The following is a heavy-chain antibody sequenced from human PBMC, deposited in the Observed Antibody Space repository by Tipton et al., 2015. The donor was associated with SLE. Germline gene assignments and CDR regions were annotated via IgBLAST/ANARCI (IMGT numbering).Heavy chain of an antibody. J-gene: IGHJ4*02. V-gene: IGHV4-39*07. CDR3: ARDDYRYDTTGYHLLGHFDF. CDR2: VYYTGNT. D-gene: IGHD3-22*01. CDR1: GDSISSSSYY. Sequence: TLSLTCIVSGDSISSSSYYWGWIRQPPGKGLEWVGTVYYTGNTFYNPSLKSRVTISVDTSKNQFSLNLSSVTAADTAVYYCARDDYRYDTTGYHLLGHFDFWGQGTLVTVSS.